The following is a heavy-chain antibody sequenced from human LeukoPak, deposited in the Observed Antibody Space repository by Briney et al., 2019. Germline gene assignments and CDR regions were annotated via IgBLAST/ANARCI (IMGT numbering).Heavy chain of an antibody. CDR1: GFTLSTNY. CDR2: IYSGGST. J-gene: IGHJ4*02. Sequence: GGSLRLSCAASGFTLSTNYMSWVRQAPGKGLEWVSVIYSGGSTYYADSVKGRFTISRDNSKNTLYLQMNSRRADETAVYYCARTSGYYDSSGYYPFDYWGQGTLVTVSS. D-gene: IGHD3-22*01. V-gene: IGHV3-53*01. CDR3: ARTSGYYDSSGYYPFDY.